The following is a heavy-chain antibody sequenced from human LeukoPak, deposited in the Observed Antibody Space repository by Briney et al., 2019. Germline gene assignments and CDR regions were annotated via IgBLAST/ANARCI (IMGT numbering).Heavy chain of an antibody. CDR1: GYTFTSYG. J-gene: IGHJ4*02. CDR2: ISAYNGNT. Sequence: ASVKVSCKASGYTFTSYGISWVRQAPGQGLEWMGWISAYNGNTNYAQKLQGRVTMTTDTSTSTAYMELRSLRSDDTAVYYCARGFLDILTGYYLTETRVNFDYWGQGTLVTVSS. V-gene: IGHV1-18*01. CDR3: ARGFLDILTGYYLTETRVNFDY. D-gene: IGHD3-9*01.